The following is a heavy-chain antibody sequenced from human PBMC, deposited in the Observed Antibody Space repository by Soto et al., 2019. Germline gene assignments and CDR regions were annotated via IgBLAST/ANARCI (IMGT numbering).Heavy chain of an antibody. CDR2: IYPGDSDT. J-gene: IGHJ5*02. CDR1: GYSFTSYW. Sequence: GESLKISCKGSGYSFTSYWIGWVRQMPGKGLEWMGIIYPGDSDTRYSPSFQGQVTISADKSINTAYLQWSSLKASDTAMYYCARASYYFGSAATNWFDPWGQGTLVTVSS. V-gene: IGHV5-51*01. CDR3: ARASYYFGSAATNWFDP. D-gene: IGHD3-10*01.